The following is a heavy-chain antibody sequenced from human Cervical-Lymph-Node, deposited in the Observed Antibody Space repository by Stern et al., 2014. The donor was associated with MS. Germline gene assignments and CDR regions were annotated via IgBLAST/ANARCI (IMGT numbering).Heavy chain of an antibody. J-gene: IGHJ6*02. CDR1: GDTSNTDA. Sequence: QVQLVQSGAEVQTPGSSVKVSCKASGDTSNTDAIHWVRQAPGQGTEWMGGIIPVFVSPFYAQRFKVRFSIAAYVSSATDYMELSSLRSDDTAVYYCARVASSAAWYKHAVDVWGQGTTVTVSS. D-gene: IGHD1-14*01. CDR2: IIPVFVSP. CDR3: ARVASSAAWYKHAVDV. V-gene: IGHV1-69*01.